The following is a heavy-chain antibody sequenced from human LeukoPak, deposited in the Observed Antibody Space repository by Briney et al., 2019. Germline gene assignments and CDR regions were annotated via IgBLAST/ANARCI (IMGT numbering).Heavy chain of an antibody. Sequence: GGSLRLSCAASGFTFSSYSMNWVRQAPGKGLEWVSSISSSSSYIYYADSVKGRFTISRDNAKNSLYLQMNSLRAEDTAVYYCARDSHIYDPEAFDIWGQGTMVTVSS. CDR3: ARDSHIYDPEAFDI. D-gene: IGHD5-18*01. CDR2: ISSSSSYI. J-gene: IGHJ3*02. V-gene: IGHV3-21*01. CDR1: GFTFSSYS.